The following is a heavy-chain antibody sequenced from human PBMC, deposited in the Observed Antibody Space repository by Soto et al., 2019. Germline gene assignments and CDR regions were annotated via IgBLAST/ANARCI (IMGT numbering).Heavy chain of an antibody. V-gene: IGHV3-43D*04. J-gene: IGHJ6*02. CDR2: ICCDGGST. D-gene: IGHD7-27*01. Sequence: PGGSLRLSCAASGFTFDEYAIHWVRQAPGKGVEWVSLICCDGGSTYYADSVKGRFTISRDNSKNCLYLQMNRLRAEFTALYYVAKNTVKGTGDRYYYYGMDVWGQGTTVTVSS. CDR1: GFTFDEYA. CDR3: AKNTVKGTGDRYYYYGMDV.